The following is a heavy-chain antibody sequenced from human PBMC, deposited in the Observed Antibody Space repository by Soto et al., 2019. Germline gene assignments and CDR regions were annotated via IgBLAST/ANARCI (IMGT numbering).Heavy chain of an antibody. J-gene: IGHJ5*02. CDR3: VRVPDR. CDR2: IYHSGST. Sequence: QLQLRESGSGLVKPSQTLSLTCAVSGGSISSGGYSWSWIRQPPGKGLEWIGYIYHSGSTYYNPSLKSRVTISVDRSKNQFSLKLSSVTAADTAVYYCVRVPDRWGQGTLVTVSS. D-gene: IGHD2-2*01. CDR1: GGSISSGGYS. V-gene: IGHV4-30-2*01.